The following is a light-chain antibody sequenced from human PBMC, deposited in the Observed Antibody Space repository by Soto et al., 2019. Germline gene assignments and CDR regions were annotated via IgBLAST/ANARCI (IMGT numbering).Light chain of an antibody. CDR2: EVN. V-gene: IGLV2-14*03. CDR1: SNDVGGYKY. Sequence: QSVLTQPASVSGAPGQSITISCTGTSNDVGGYKYVSWYQQRPGTAPQLILFEVNNRPSGVSDRFSGSRSANTASLTISGLQAKDEAGYYYSSYSSKNIISYAFGTGTKLTVL. CDR3: SSYSSKNIISYA. J-gene: IGLJ1*01.